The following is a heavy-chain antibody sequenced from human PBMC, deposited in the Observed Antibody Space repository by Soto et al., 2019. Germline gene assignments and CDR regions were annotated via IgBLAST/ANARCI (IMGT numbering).Heavy chain of an antibody. V-gene: IGHV3-11*01. Sequence: QVHLVESGGGLVKPGGSLRLSCAASGFTFSDYYMNWIRQAPGKGLEWVSYISSSGSTIHYADSVKGRFTISRGNAKNSLYRQMNSLRVEDTAVYYCARGGSLEGYFDLWGRGTLVTVSS. CDR1: GFTFSDYY. CDR3: ARGGSLEGYFDL. D-gene: IGHD3-3*01. CDR2: ISSSGSTI. J-gene: IGHJ2*01.